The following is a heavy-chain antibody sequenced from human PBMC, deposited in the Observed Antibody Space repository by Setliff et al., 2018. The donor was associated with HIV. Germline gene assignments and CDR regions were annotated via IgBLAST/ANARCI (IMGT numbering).Heavy chain of an antibody. V-gene: IGHV4-34*01. CDR1: GGSFSGYY. D-gene: IGHD3-10*01. CDR3: ASGLYYSHTDSFYFYD. CDR2: INHSGST. J-gene: IGHJ4*02. Sequence: PSETLSLTCAVYGGSFSGYYWSWIRQPPGKGLEWIGEINHSGSTNYNPSLKSRVTISVDTSQNQFSLKLSSATAADTAVYYCASGLYYSHTDSFYFYDWGLGTLVTVSS.